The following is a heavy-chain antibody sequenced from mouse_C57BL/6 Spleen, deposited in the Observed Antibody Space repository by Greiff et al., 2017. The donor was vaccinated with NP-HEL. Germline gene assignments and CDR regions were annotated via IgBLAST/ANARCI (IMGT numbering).Heavy chain of an antibody. CDR1: GYTFTSYW. Sequence: QVQLQQPGAELVKPGASVKLSCKASGYTFTSYWMHWVKQRPGQGLEWIGMIHPNSGSTNYNEKFKSKATLTVDKSSSTAYMQLSSLTSEDSAVYYCARSLLWLRAYYFDYWGQGTTLTVSS. V-gene: IGHV1-64*01. CDR2: IHPNSGST. D-gene: IGHD2-2*01. J-gene: IGHJ2*01. CDR3: ARSLLWLRAYYFDY.